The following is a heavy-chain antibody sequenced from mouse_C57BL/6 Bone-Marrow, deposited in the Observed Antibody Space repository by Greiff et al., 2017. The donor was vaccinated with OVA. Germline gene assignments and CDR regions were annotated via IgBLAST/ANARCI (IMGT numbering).Heavy chain of an antibody. V-gene: IGHV1-15*01. CDR2: IDPETGGT. D-gene: IGHD2-5*01. CDR3: TRGYSNYYAMDY. CDR1: GYTFTDYD. Sequence: QVQLQQSGAELVRPGASVTLSCKASGYTFTDYDMHWVKQTPVPGLEWIGAIDPETGGTAYNQKFKGKAILTADKSSSTAYMELRSLTSKVSAVYYGTRGYSNYYAMDYWGQGTSVTVSS. J-gene: IGHJ4*01.